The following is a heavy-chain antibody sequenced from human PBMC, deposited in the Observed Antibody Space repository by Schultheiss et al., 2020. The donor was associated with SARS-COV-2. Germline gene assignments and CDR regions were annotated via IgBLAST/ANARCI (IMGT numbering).Heavy chain of an antibody. J-gene: IGHJ6*02. CDR1: GYTFTSYG. Sequence: ASVKVSCKASGYTFTSYGISWVRQAPGQGLEWMGWISGYNGNTKYVQNLQGRVTVTTDTSTSTAYMELRSLRSDDTAVYYCARDGHFPGPYYSYGMDVWGQGTTVTVSS. CDR3: ARDGHFPGPYYSYGMDV. V-gene: IGHV1-18*01. CDR2: ISGYNGNT. D-gene: IGHD3-10*01.